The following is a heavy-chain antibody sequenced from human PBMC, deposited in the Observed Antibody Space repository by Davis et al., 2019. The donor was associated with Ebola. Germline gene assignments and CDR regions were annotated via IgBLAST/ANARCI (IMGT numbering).Heavy chain of an antibody. J-gene: IGHJ4*02. D-gene: IGHD4-17*01. CDR1: GFTFSSYS. CDR2: ISSSSSYI. Sequence: GGSLRLSCAASGFTFSSYSMNWVRQAPRKGLEWVSSISSSSSYIYYADSVKGRFTISRDNAKKSLYLQMNSLRAEDTAVYYCAREGYGDYDYWGQGTLVTVSP. V-gene: IGHV3-21*01. CDR3: AREGYGDYDY.